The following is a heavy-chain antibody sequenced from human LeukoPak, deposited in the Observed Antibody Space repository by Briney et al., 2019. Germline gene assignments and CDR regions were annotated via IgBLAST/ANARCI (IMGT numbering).Heavy chain of an antibody. D-gene: IGHD3-10*01. J-gene: IGHJ4*02. CDR3: ARTGSGSYYITTYFDY. V-gene: IGHV1-69*01. CDR1: GGTFSSYA. Sequence: ASVKVSCKASGGTFSSYAISWVRQAPGQGLEWMGGIIPIFGTANYARKFQGRVTITADESTSTAYMELSSLRSEDTAVYYCARTGSGSYYITTYFDYWGQGTLVTVSS. CDR2: IIPIFGTA.